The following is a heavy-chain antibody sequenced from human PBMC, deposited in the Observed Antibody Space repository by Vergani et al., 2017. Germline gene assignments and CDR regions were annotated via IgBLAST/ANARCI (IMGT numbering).Heavy chain of an antibody. Sequence: QVQLVQSGAEVKKPGASVKVSCKASGYTFSTYGISWVRQAPGQGLEWMGWISAYNGNTNYPEKFQGRLTMTTDTSTRTAYMELRSLRSVDTAVYYCARDLIEHATYGRSGYWGQGTLVSVSS. CDR3: ARDLIEHATYGRSGY. CDR2: ISAYNGNT. J-gene: IGHJ1*01. V-gene: IGHV1-18*01. D-gene: IGHD2-15*01. CDR1: GYTFSTYG.